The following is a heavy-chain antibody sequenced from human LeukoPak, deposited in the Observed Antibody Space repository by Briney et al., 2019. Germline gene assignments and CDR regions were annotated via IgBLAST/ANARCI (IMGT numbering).Heavy chain of an antibody. Sequence: PGRSLRLSCAASGFTFSSYSMNWVRRAPGQGLEWVSSISSSSSYIYYADSVKGRFTISRDNAKNSLYLQMNSLRAEDTAVYYCAKDLHIVVVTATTFDYWGQGTLVTVSS. J-gene: IGHJ4*02. D-gene: IGHD2-21*02. CDR2: ISSSSSYI. CDR3: AKDLHIVVVTATTFDY. V-gene: IGHV3-21*04. CDR1: GFTFSSYS.